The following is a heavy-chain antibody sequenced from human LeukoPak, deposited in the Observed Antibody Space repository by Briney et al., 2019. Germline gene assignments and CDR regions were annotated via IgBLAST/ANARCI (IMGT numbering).Heavy chain of an antibody. J-gene: IGHJ6*03. D-gene: IGHD3-10*01. CDR1: EFTFSDYT. CDR3: AKVPGYYYMDV. Sequence: GGSLRLSCAASEFTFSDYTMNWVRQVPGKGLEWVSSITSSGGTIYYADSVKGRFTISRDNSKNTLYLQMNSLRAEDTAVYYCAKVPGYYYMDVWGKGTTVTVSS. CDR2: ITSSGGTI. V-gene: IGHV3-48*01.